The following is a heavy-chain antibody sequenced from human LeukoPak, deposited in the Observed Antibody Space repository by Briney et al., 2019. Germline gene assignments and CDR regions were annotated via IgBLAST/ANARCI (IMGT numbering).Heavy chain of an antibody. V-gene: IGHV4-39*07. CDR1: GGSISSSSYY. CDR3: ARGPRELAAAGRGCWFDP. D-gene: IGHD6-13*01. J-gene: IGHJ5*02. CDR2: IYYSGST. Sequence: SETLSLTCTVSGGSISSSSYYWGWIRQPPGKGLEWIGSIYYSGSTYYNPSLKSRVTISVDTSKNQFSLKLSSVTAADTAVYYCARGPRELAAAGRGCWFDPWGQGTLVTVSS.